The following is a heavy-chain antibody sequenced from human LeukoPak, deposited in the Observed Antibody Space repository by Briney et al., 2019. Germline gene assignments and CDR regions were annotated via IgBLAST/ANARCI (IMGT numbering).Heavy chain of an antibody. J-gene: IGHJ4*02. CDR3: ARGSDTAAGLY. Sequence: ASETLSLTCTVSGXSISSYYGSWIRQPPGKGLEWIGEINHSGSTNYNPSLKSRVSISVDSSKNQFSLKVSSVTAADTAVYYCARGSDTAAGLYWGQGTLVTVSS. D-gene: IGHD6-13*01. CDR1: GXSISSYY. CDR2: INHSGST. V-gene: IGHV4-34*01.